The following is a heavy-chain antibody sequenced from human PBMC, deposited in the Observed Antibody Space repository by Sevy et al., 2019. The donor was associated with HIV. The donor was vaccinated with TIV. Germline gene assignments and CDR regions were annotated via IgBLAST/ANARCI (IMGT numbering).Heavy chain of an antibody. Sequence: GESLKISCAASGFTFSSYAMHWVRQAPGKGLEWVAVISYDGSNKYYADSVKGRFTISRDNSKNTLYLQRNSLRAEDTAVYYCGRGGGGGPYYYDSSGYHDAFDIWGQGTMVTVSS. D-gene: IGHD3-22*01. CDR1: GFTFSSYA. V-gene: IGHV3-30*04. CDR3: GRGGGGGPYYYDSSGYHDAFDI. CDR2: ISYDGSNK. J-gene: IGHJ3*02.